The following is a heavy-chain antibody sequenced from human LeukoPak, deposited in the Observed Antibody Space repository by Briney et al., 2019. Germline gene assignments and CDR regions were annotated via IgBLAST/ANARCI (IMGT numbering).Heavy chain of an antibody. CDR2: INHSGRT. J-gene: IGHJ4*02. V-gene: IGHV4-34*01. CDR1: GGSFSGYY. CDR3: ARGQFQRDY. Sequence: PSETLSLTCAVYGGSFSGYYWNWIRQPPGKGLEWIGEINHSGRTMYNPSLKSRVTISVDTSKNQFSLILSSVTAADTAVYYCARGQFQRDYWGQGTLVTVSS. D-gene: IGHD5-24*01.